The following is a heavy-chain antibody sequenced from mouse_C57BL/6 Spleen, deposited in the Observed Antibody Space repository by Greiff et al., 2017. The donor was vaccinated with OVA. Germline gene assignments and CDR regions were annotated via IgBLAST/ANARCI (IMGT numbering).Heavy chain of an antibody. V-gene: IGHV8-12*01. Sequence: VKLVESGPGILQSSQTLSLTCSFSGFSLSTSGMGVSWLRQPSGKGLEWLAHIYWDDDKRYNPSLKSRLTISKYTSRNQVFLKITSVDTADTATYYCARNSYYFDYWGQGTTLTVSS. CDR1: GFSLSTSGMG. CDR3: ARNSYYFDY. D-gene: IGHD6-5*01. J-gene: IGHJ2*01. CDR2: IYWDDDK.